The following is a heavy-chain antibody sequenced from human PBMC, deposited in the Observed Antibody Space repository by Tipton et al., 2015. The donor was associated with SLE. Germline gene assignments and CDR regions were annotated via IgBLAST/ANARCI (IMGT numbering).Heavy chain of an antibody. CDR2: IYNSGST. D-gene: IGHD3-22*01. Sequence: TLSLTCTVTGGSIGPYYWSWVRQPPGKGLEWIGYIYNSGSTKYNPSLKSRVTISVDTSENQFSLKLSSVTAADTAVYYCARLNYLYDFSGSSRVYAFDIWGQGTKVTVSS. V-gene: IGHV4-59*07. J-gene: IGHJ3*02. CDR3: ARLNYLYDFSGSSRVYAFDI. CDR1: GGSIGPYY.